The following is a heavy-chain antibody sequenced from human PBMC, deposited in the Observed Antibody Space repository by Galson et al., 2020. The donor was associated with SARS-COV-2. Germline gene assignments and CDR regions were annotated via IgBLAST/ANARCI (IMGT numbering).Heavy chain of an antibody. CDR1: GFSLSSGKMG. CDR3: ARISLWQLLRRYYQYGMDV. CDR2: IYSNDEK. J-gene: IGHJ6*02. V-gene: IGHV2-26*01. D-gene: IGHD1-26*01. Sequence: ESGPTLVKPTDTLTLTCSVSGFSLSSGKMGVSWIRQPPGKALQWLAHIYSNDEKSYNTSLKTRLSISKDTSKNQVVLTVTNVDPVDTATYYCARISLWQLLRRYYQYGMDVWGQGTPVTVSS.